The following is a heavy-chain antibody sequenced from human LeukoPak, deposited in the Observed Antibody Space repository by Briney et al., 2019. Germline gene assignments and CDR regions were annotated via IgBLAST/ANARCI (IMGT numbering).Heavy chain of an antibody. J-gene: IGHJ4*02. Sequence: GASVKVSCKASGYTFTCYYMHWVRQAPGQGLEWMGWINPNSGSTNYAQKFQGWVTMTRDTSISTAYMELSRLRSDDTAVYYCARDSVYSSSWYEVDYWGQGTLVTVSS. CDR2: INPNSGST. V-gene: IGHV1-2*04. CDR1: GYTFTCYY. CDR3: ARDSVYSSSWYEVDY. D-gene: IGHD6-13*01.